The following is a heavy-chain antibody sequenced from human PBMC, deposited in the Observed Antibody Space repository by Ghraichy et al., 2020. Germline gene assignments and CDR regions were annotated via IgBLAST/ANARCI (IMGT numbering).Heavy chain of an antibody. CDR2: IYSGGSST. J-gene: IGHJ3*02. V-gene: IGHV3-23*03. D-gene: IGHD3-10*01. Sequence: WVSVIYSGGSSTYYADSVKGRFTISRDNSKTTLYLQMNSLRAEDTAVYYCAKDGDYGSGKDAFDIWGHVIIVTAAS. CDR3: AKDGDYGSGKDAFDI.